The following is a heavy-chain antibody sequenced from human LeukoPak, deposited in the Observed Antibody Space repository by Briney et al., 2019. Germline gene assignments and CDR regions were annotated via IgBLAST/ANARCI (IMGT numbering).Heavy chain of an antibody. V-gene: IGHV1-69*05. J-gene: IGHJ4*02. CDR1: GYIFSSYG. Sequence: ASVKVSCKASGYIFSSYGISWVRQAPGQGLEWMGGIIPIFGTANYAQKFQGRVTITTDESTSTAYMELSSLRSEDTAVYYCARVRGGNNWNYGGLDYWGQGTLVTVSS. CDR3: ARVRGGNNWNYGGLDY. D-gene: IGHD1-7*01. CDR2: IIPIFGTA.